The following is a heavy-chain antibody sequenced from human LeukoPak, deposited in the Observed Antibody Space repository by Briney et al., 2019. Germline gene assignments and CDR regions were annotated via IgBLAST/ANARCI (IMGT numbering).Heavy chain of an antibody. Sequence: GASVKVSCKASGGTFSSYAIGWVRQAPGQGLEWMGGIIPIFGTANYAQKFQGRVTITADESTSTAYMELSSLRSEDTAVYYCAREVMAAAGTGFDPWGQGTLVTVSS. CDR1: GGTFSSYA. J-gene: IGHJ5*02. CDR3: AREVMAAAGTGFDP. CDR2: IIPIFGTA. V-gene: IGHV1-69*01. D-gene: IGHD6-13*01.